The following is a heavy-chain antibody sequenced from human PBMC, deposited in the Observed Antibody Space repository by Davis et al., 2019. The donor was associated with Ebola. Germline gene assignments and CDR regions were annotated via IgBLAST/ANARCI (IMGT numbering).Heavy chain of an antibody. J-gene: IGHJ4*02. Sequence: SVKVSCKASGGTFSSYAISWVRQAPGQGLEWMGRIIPILGIANYAQKFQGRVTMTRDTSTSTVYMELSSLRSEDTAVYYCARGGILAAAGFDYRGQGTLVTVSS. CDR1: GGTFSSYA. CDR3: ARGGILAAAGFDY. V-gene: IGHV1-69*04. CDR2: IIPILGIA. D-gene: IGHD6-13*01.